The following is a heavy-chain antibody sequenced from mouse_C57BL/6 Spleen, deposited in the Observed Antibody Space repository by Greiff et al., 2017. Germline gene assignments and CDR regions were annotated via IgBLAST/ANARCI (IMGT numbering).Heavy chain of an antibody. J-gene: IGHJ3*01. D-gene: IGHD1-1*01. Sequence: VKLMESGPELVKPGASVKISCKASGYAFSSSWMNWVKQRPGKGLEWIGRIYPGDGDTNYNGKFKGKATLTADKSSSTAYMQLSSLTSEDSAVYFCARLGYGSPLFAYWGQGTLVTVSA. CDR3: ARLGYGSPLFAY. V-gene: IGHV1-82*01. CDR1: GYAFSSSW. CDR2: IYPGDGDT.